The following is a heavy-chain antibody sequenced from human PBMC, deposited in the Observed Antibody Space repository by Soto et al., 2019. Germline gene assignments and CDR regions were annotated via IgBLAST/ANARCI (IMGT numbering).Heavy chain of an antibody. J-gene: IGHJ6*02. CDR2: VTANVGST. Sequence: EVQLLESGGGFVQPGGSLRLSCAATGFTFSVYAMTWVRQAPGKGLEGVSAVTANVGSTYSADSVKGRFTISRDNSKNTLFLQMNSLRAEDTAVYYCASLGVGDWANYYYYYGMDVWGQGTTVTVSS. V-gene: IGHV3-23*01. CDR1: GFTFSVYA. D-gene: IGHD2-21*02. CDR3: ASLGVGDWANYYYYYGMDV.